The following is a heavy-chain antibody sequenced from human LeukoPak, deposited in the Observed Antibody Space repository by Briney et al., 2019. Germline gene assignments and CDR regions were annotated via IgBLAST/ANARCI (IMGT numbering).Heavy chain of an antibody. J-gene: IGHJ1*01. CDR2: ISGSGVTT. CDR3: AKKVVVGATSPYSDFQD. D-gene: IGHD1-26*01. Sequence: GGSLRLSCVASGFTFSSFAMAWVRQAPGKGLEWVSAISGSGVTTHYAGSVKGRFSISRDNSKSTLYLEMNSLRAEDTALYYCAKKVVVGATSPYSDFQDWGQGTLVTVSS. V-gene: IGHV3-23*01. CDR1: GFTFSSFA.